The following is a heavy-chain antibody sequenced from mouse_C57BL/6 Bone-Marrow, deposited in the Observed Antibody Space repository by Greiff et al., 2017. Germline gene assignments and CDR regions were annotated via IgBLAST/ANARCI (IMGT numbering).Heavy chain of an antibody. CDR2: MHPNGGSP. D-gene: IGHD1-1*01. Sequence: QVQLQQPGAELVKPGASVKLSCKASGYTFTNYWMHWVKQRPGQGLEWIGMMHPNGGSPDYNEKFKSEATLSVDKSSRTAYMELSSLTSEDSAVYYCAREGRHGRGWGQGTTLTVSS. CDR1: GYTFTNYW. V-gene: IGHV1-64*01. CDR3: AREGRHGRG. J-gene: IGHJ2*01.